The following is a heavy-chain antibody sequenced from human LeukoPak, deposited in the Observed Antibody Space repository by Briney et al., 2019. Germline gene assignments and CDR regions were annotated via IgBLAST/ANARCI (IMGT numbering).Heavy chain of an antibody. CDR3: ARYTSSSFYYYYYGMDV. J-gene: IGHJ6*02. CDR2: MNPNSGNT. CDR1: GYTFTSYD. V-gene: IGHV1-8*01. D-gene: IGHD6-13*01. Sequence: ASVKVSCKASGYTFTSYDINWVRQATGQGLEWMGWMNPNSGNTGYAQKFQGGVTMTRNTSISTAYMELSSLRSEDTAVYYCARYTSSSFYYYYYGMDVWGQGTMVT.